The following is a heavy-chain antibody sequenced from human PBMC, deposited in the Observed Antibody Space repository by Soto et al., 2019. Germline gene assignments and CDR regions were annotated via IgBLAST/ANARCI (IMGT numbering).Heavy chain of an antibody. Sequence: ASVKVSCKASGYTFTSYYMHWVRQAPGQGLEWMGIINPSGGSTSYAQKFQGRVTMTRDTSTSTVYMELSSLRSEDTAVYYCARDYMITFGGVIALYGMDVWGQGTTVTVS. CDR3: ARDYMITFGGVIALYGMDV. D-gene: IGHD3-16*02. CDR1: GYTFTSYY. V-gene: IGHV1-46*01. CDR2: INPSGGST. J-gene: IGHJ6*02.